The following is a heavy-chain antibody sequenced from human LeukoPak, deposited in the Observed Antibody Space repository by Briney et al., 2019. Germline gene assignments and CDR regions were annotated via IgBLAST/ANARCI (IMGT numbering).Heavy chain of an antibody. J-gene: IGHJ4*02. CDR1: GGSISSGSYY. CDR3: ARVGYYDSSGDD. Sequence: PSQTLSLTCTVSGGSISSGSYYWSWIRQPPGKGLEWIGYIYYSGSTNYNPSLKSRVTISVDTSKNQFSLKLSSVTAADTAVYYCARVGYYDSSGDDWGQGTLVTVSS. CDR2: IYYSGST. V-gene: IGHV4-61*01. D-gene: IGHD3-22*01.